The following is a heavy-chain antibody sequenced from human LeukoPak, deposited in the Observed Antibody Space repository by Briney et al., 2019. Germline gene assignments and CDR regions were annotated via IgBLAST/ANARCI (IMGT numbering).Heavy chain of an antibody. Sequence: ASVKVSCKASGYTFTSYGISWVRQAPGQGLEWMGWISAYNGNTNYAQKLQGRVTMTTDISTSTAYMELRSLRSDDTAVYYCARGYYDFWSGDFDYWGQGTLVTVSS. CDR2: ISAYNGNT. D-gene: IGHD3-3*01. V-gene: IGHV1-18*01. J-gene: IGHJ4*02. CDR1: GYTFTSYG. CDR3: ARGYYDFWSGDFDY.